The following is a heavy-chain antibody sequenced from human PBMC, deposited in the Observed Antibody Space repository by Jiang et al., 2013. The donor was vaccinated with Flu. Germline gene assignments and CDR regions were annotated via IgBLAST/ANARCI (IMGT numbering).Heavy chain of an antibody. V-gene: IGHV4-61*02. CDR3: ARVRPKRDTAAAGTGYYFDS. CDR1: GGSINSGNYY. CDR2: IHTSGPT. D-gene: IGHD6-13*01. J-gene: IGHJ4*02. Sequence: GLVKPSQTLSLTCTVSGGSINSGNYYWSWIRQPAGKGLEWIGRIHTSGPTYYNSSLKSRVTISVDTSKNQLSLKLSSVTAADTAVYYCARVRPKRDTAAAGTGYYFDSWGQGTLVTVSS.